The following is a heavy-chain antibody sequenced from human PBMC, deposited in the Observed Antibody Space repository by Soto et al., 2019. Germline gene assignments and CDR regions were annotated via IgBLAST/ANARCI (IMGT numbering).Heavy chain of an antibody. CDR2: IYSGGDT. J-gene: IGHJ4*02. Sequence: GGSLRLSCAASGFTVSSDYMSWVRQAPGKGLEWVSVIYSGGDTYYADSVKGRFTISRDNSKNTVYLQMNSLRTEDTAVYYCARDLGYSSAWWGQGTLVTVSS. D-gene: IGHD6-25*01. V-gene: IGHV3-66*01. CDR3: ARDLGYSSAW. CDR1: GFTVSSDY.